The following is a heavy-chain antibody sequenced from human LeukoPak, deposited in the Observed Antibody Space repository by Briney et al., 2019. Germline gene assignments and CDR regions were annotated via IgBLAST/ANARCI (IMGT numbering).Heavy chain of an antibody. CDR2: IKEDGSEK. CDR1: GFTFSSYW. Sequence: GGSLRLSCAASGFTFSSYWMSWVRQAPGKGLEWVANIKEDGSEKYYVDSMKGRFTISRDNAKNSLYLQMNSLRAEDTAVYYCARHLLWFGELSGGFDYWGQGTLVTVSS. J-gene: IGHJ4*02. D-gene: IGHD3-10*01. CDR3: ARHLLWFGELSGGFDY. V-gene: IGHV3-7*03.